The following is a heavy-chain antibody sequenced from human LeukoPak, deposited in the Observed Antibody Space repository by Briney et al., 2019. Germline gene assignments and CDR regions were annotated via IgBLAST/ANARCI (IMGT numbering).Heavy chain of an antibody. CDR2: INPSGGST. D-gene: IGHD6-13*01. CDR3: ARSYSRYSSSWYAPDAFDI. J-gene: IGHJ3*02. Sequence: GASVKVSCKASGYTFTSYYMHWVRQAPGQGLEWMGIINPSGGSTSYAQKFQGRVTMTRDTSTSTVYMELSSLGSEDTAVYYCARSYSRYSSSWYAPDAFDIWGQGTMVTVSS. V-gene: IGHV1-46*01. CDR1: GYTFTSYY.